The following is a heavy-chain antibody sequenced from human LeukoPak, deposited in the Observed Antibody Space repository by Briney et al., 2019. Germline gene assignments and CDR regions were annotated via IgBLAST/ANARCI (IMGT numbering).Heavy chain of an antibody. V-gene: IGHV1-18*01. D-gene: IGHD1-1*01. J-gene: IGHJ3*02. CDR1: GYTFTSYG. Sequence: HRASVKVSCKASGYTFTSYGISWVRQAPGQGLEWMGWISAYNGNTNYAQKLQGRVTMTTDTSTSTAYMELRSLRSDDTAVYYCARDEGWNRGYGGAFDIWGQGTMVTVSS. CDR3: ARDEGWNRGYGGAFDI. CDR2: ISAYNGNT.